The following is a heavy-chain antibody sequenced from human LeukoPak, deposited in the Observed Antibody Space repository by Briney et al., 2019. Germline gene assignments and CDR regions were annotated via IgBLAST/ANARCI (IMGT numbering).Heavy chain of an antibody. CDR3: ARDLEDIVVVPAAIVYFQH. V-gene: IGHV1-18*01. J-gene: IGHJ1*01. CDR1: GYTXTSYG. CDR2: ISAYNGNT. D-gene: IGHD2-2*02. Sequence: ASVTVSCKASGYTXTSYGISWVRQAPGQGLEWMGWISAYNGNTNYAQKLQGRVTMTTDTSTSTAYMELRSLRSDDTAVYYCARDLEDIVVVPAAIVYFQHWGQGTLVTVSS.